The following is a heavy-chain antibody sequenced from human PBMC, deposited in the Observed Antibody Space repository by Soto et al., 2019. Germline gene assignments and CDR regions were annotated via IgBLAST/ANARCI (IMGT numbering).Heavy chain of an antibody. D-gene: IGHD1-26*01. Sequence: QVQLVESGGGVVQPGRSLRLSCAASGFTFSSYGMHWVRQAPGKGLEWVAVISYDGSNKDYADSVKGRFTISRDNSKNTLYVQMNGLRAEDTAVYYCANEGNIVGATVGHFDYWGQGTLVTVSS. J-gene: IGHJ4*02. CDR1: GFTFSSYG. CDR3: ANEGNIVGATVGHFDY. V-gene: IGHV3-30*18. CDR2: ISYDGSNK.